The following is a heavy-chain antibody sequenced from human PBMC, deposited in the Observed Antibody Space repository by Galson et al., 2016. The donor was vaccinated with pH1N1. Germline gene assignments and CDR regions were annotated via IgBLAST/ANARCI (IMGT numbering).Heavy chain of an antibody. Sequence: ETLSLTCSVSGASISSSDHYWGWIRQTPGTGLEWIGSFFYGEDTYYSPSLKSRATLSVDTSKNQFSLKLTSVSAADTGVYFCAGHRLIRDASMGSRFDPWGQGTLVTVSS. CDR3: AGHRLIRDASMGSRFDP. V-gene: IGHV4-39*01. CDR1: GASISSSDHY. CDR2: FFYGEDT. J-gene: IGHJ5*02. D-gene: IGHD5-24*01.